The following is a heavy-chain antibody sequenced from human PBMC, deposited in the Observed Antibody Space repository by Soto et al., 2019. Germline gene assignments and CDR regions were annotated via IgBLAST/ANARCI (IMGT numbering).Heavy chain of an antibody. CDR1: GYTFTRYG. V-gene: IGHV1-18*01. Sequence: ASVKVSCKASGYTFTRYGISWVRQAPGQGLEWMGWISGYNGDTNYAQRFQGRVTMTIDTSTSTAYMELRSLTSDDTAVYYCAKNGQPPYYYYGMDVWGQGTSVTVSS. CDR3: AKNGQPPYYYYGMDV. D-gene: IGHD2-8*01. CDR2: ISGYNGDT. J-gene: IGHJ6*02.